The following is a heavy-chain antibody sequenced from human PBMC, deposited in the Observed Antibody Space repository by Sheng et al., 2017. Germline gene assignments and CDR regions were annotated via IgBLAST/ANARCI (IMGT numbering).Heavy chain of an antibody. Sequence: QVQLVQSGAEVKKPGSSVKVSCKASGGTFSSYAISWVRQAPGQGLEWMGGIIPIFGTANYAQKFQGRVTITADESTSTAYMELSSLRSEDTAVYYCARDDKATGLVSPLYYGMDVWGQGTTVTVSS. D-gene: IGHD3-3*01. J-gene: IGHJ6*02. CDR1: GGTFSSYA. V-gene: IGHV1-69*13. CDR2: IIPIFGTA. CDR3: ARDDKATGLVSPLYYGMDV.